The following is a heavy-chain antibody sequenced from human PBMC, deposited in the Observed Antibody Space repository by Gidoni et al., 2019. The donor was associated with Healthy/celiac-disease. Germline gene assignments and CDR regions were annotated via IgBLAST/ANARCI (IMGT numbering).Heavy chain of an antibody. CDR2: ISYDGSNK. Sequence: QVQLVESGGGVVQPGRSLRLSCAASGFTFSRYAMHWVRQAPGKGLEWVALISYDGSNKYYADSVKGRFTISRDNSKNTLYLQMNSLRADDTAVYSCANSGGGGSPFLDWGQGTLVTVSS. CDR1: GFTFSRYA. CDR3: ANSGGGGSPFLD. V-gene: IGHV3-30-3*01. J-gene: IGHJ4*02. D-gene: IGHD3-16*01.